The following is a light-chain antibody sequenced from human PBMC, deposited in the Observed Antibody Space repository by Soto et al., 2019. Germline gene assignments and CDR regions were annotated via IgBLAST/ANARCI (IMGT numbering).Light chain of an antibody. V-gene: IGKV4-1*01. CDR2: WAS. CDR1: ESVFSRFRNKNY. J-gene: IGKJ1*01. Sequence: DIVMTHSPDSLTLSLCERATINCKFSESVFSRFRNKNYLGWFQQKPGQTPRLLIYWASTRESGVSDRFSGSGSGTDFTLTIDSLQAEDVAVYYCQQYYTTPTWTFGQGTKVDI. CDR3: QQYYTTPTWT.